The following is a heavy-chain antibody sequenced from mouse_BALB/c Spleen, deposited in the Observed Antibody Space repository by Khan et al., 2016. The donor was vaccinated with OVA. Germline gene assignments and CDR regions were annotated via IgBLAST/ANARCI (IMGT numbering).Heavy chain of an antibody. CDR3: TRGGRTTRFAY. D-gene: IGHD2-12*01. V-gene: IGHV1S137*01. Sequence: QVRLQQSGAELVRPGVSVKISCKGSGYTFTDFTMHWVRQSHAMSLEWIGVISTYYGHATYNQEFKDKATLTVDKSSSTAYMEIARLTSKDSDIYYSTRGGRTTRFAYWGQGTLVTVSA. J-gene: IGHJ3*01. CDR2: ISTYYGHA. CDR1: GYTFTDFT.